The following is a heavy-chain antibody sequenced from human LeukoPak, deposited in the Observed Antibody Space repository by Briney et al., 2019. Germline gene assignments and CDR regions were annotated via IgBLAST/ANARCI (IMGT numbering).Heavy chain of an antibody. CDR3: ARAERYSYGYFDY. V-gene: IGHV4-34*01. CDR1: GGSFSGYY. D-gene: IGHD5-18*01. Sequence: PSETLSLTCAVYGGSFSGYYWSWIRQPPGKGLEWIGEISHSGSTNYNPSLKSRVTISVDTSKNQFSLKLSSVTAADTTVYYCARAERYSYGYFDYWGQGTLVTVSS. J-gene: IGHJ4*02. CDR2: ISHSGST.